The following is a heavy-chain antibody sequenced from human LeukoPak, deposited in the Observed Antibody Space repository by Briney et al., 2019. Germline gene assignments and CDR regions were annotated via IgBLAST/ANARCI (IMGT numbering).Heavy chain of an antibody. CDR1: GFTFSNAW. CDR3: TTDLWNESGYSYGTDY. CDR2: IKSKTDGGTT. V-gene: IGHV3-15*01. D-gene: IGHD5-18*01. Sequence: GGSLRLSCAASGFTFSNAWMSWVRQAPGKGLEWVGRIKSKTDGGTTDYAAPVKGRFTISRDDLKNTLYLQMNSLKTEDTAVYYCTTDLWNESGYSYGTDYWGQGTLVTVSS. J-gene: IGHJ4*02.